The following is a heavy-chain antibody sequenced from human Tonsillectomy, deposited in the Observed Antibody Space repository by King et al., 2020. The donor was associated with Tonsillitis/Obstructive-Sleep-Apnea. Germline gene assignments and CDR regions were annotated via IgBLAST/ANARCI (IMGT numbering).Heavy chain of an antibody. Sequence: QLVQSGPEVKKPGASVKVSCKASGFTFSSSAMQWVRQARGQRLEWIGWIVVGSGNTNYAQKFQERVTITRDMSTSTAYMELSSLRSEDTAVYYCAAALYKWTYVSIPIQDVWGKGTTVTVPS. J-gene: IGHJ6*03. D-gene: IGHD1-7*01. CDR2: IVVGSGNT. CDR1: GFTFSSSA. CDR3: AAALYKWTYVSIPIQDV. V-gene: IGHV1-58*02.